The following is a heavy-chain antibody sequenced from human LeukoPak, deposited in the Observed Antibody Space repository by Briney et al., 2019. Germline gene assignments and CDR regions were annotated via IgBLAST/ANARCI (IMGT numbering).Heavy chain of an antibody. Sequence: PGGSLRLSCAASGFTFDDYAMHWVRQAPGKGLEWVSGISWNSGSIGYADSVKGRFTISRDNSKNTLYLQMNSLRAEDTAVYYCAREGDYYGSGIFAFDIWGQGTMVTVSS. J-gene: IGHJ3*02. D-gene: IGHD3-10*01. V-gene: IGHV3-9*01. CDR2: ISWNSGSI. CDR3: AREGDYYGSGIFAFDI. CDR1: GFTFDDYA.